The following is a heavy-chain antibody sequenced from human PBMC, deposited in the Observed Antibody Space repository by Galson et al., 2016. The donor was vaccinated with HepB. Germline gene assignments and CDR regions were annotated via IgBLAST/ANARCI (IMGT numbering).Heavy chain of an antibody. V-gene: IGHV4-34*01. J-gene: IGHJ4*02. CDR1: GGSFSGYW. CDR2: INDTGDT. D-gene: IGHD2-21*01. Sequence: SETLSLTCAVSGGSFSGYWWTWIRQPPGKGLEWIGEINDTGDTKFNPSLKSRVTISVDTSKNHFSLKLSSVTAADTAVYYCASSRARIWGLQYWGQGNLVTVSS. CDR3: ASSRARIWGLQY.